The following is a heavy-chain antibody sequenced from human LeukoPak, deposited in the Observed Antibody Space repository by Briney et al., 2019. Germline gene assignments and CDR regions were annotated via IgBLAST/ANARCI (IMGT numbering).Heavy chain of an antibody. CDR2: ISSSSSYI. J-gene: IGHJ4*02. V-gene: IGHV3-21*01. CDR3: ARDVSYSSDFNY. D-gene: IGHD6-19*01. Sequence: AGGSLRPSCAASGFTFTVYTMNWFRQAPGKGLEWVSSISSSSSYIFYADSMKGRFTISRDNAKNSLYLQMNSLRAEDTAVYYCARDVSYSSDFNYWGQGTLVTVSS. CDR1: GFTFTVYT.